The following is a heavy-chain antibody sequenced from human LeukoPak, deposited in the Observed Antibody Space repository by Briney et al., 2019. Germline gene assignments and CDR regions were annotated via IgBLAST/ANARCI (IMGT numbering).Heavy chain of an antibody. CDR2: IYTSGST. Sequence: SETLSLTCTVSGGSISSYYWSWIRQPAGKGLEWIGRIYTSGSTNYNPSLKSRVTMSVDTSKNQFSLKLSSVTAADTAVYYCARDGYYDSSGYRAFDIWGQGTMVTVSS. CDR3: ARDGYYDSSGYRAFDI. J-gene: IGHJ3*02. CDR1: GGSISSYY. V-gene: IGHV4-4*07. D-gene: IGHD3-22*01.